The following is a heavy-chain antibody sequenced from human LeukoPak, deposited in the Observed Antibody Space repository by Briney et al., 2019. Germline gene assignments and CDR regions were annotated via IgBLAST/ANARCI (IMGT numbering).Heavy chain of an antibody. CDR2: IIPIFGTA. CDR3: ARDGGNEDFDY. J-gene: IGHJ4*02. Sequence: ASVKVSCKATGGTFSSSSISWVRQAPGQGLEWMGGIIPIFGTANYAQKFQGRVTITADESTSTAYMELSSLRSEDTAVYYCARDGGNEDFDYWGQGTLVTVSS. V-gene: IGHV1-69*13. CDR1: GGTFSSSS. D-gene: IGHD3-16*01.